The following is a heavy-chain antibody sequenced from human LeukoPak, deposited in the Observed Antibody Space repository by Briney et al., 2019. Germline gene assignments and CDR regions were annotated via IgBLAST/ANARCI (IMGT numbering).Heavy chain of an antibody. CDR3: ARFCSGGSCYHYYGMDV. Sequence: SVKVSCKASGGTFSSYAISWVRQAPGQGLEWMGGIIPIFGTANYAQKFQGRVTITADESTSTAYMELSSLRSEDTAVYYCARFCSGGSCYHYYGMDVWGQGTTVTVSS. D-gene: IGHD2-15*01. J-gene: IGHJ6*02. V-gene: IGHV1-69*13. CDR1: GGTFSSYA. CDR2: IIPIFGTA.